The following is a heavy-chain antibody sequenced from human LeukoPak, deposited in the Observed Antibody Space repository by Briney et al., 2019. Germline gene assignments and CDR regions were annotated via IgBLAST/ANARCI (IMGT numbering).Heavy chain of an antibody. CDR3: TREAPSRYFDY. J-gene: IGHJ4*02. D-gene: IGHD6-6*01. CDR2: INPNSGGT. CDR1: GYTFTGYY. Sequence: ASVKVSCKASGYTFTGYYMHWVRQAPGQGLEWMGWINPNSGGTNYAQKFQGRITITRNTSISTAYMELSSLRSEDTAVYYCTREAPSRYFDYWGQGTLVTVSS. V-gene: IGHV1-2*02.